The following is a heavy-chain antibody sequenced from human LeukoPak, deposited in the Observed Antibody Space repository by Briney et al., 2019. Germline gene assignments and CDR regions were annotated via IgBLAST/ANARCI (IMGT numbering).Heavy chain of an antibody. Sequence: GRSLRLSCAASGFTFSSYAMSWVRQAPGKGLEWVSAISGSGGSTYYAGSVKGRFTISRDNSKNTLYLQMNSLRAEDTAVYYCAKLHTVQLRLWFGELLSYFQHWGQGTLVTVSS. J-gene: IGHJ1*01. CDR1: GFTFSSYA. CDR2: ISGSGGST. CDR3: AKLHTVQLRLWFGELLSYFQH. V-gene: IGHV3-23*01. D-gene: IGHD3-10*01.